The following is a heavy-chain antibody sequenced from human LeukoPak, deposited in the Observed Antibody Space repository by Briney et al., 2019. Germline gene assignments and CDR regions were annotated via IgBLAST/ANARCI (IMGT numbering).Heavy chain of an antibody. V-gene: IGHV3-9*01. CDR3: AKDLEYYYDSSGYSAFDY. Sequence: GRSLRLSCAASGFTFYDYAMHWVRQAPGKGLEWVSGISWNSGSIVYADSVKGRFTISRDNAKNSLYLQMNSLRAEDTALYYCAKDLEYYYDSSGYSAFDYWGQGTLVTVSS. CDR1: GFTFYDYA. D-gene: IGHD3-22*01. CDR2: ISWNSGSI. J-gene: IGHJ4*02.